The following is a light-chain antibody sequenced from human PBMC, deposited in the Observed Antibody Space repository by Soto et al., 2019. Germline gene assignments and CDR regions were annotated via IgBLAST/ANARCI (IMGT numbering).Light chain of an antibody. CDR1: TGAVTSVHH. CDR3: LFYYGGAQPHGV. J-gene: IGLJ2*01. Sequence: QTVVTQESSLTVSPGGTVTLTCASSTGAVTSVHHPHWLQQKPGQAPRTVIYSTDNKQDWTPARFSGSLLGGKAALTVSGVQPEEEAEYCSLFYYGGAQPHGVFGGGTKLTVL. CDR2: STD. V-gene: IGLV7-43*01.